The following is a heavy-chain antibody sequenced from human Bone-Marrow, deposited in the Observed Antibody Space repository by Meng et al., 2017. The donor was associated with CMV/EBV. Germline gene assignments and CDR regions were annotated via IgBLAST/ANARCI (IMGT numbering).Heavy chain of an antibody. V-gene: IGHV3-7*01. Sequence: GESLKISCAASGFTFDDYAIHWVRQPPGKGLEWVANIKQDGSEKYYVDSVKGRFTISRDNAKNSLFLQINSLRAEDTAVYFCARDIVAGYYYYGMDVWGQGTTVTVSS. CDR2: IKQDGSEK. CDR1: GFTFDDYA. J-gene: IGHJ6*02. CDR3: ARDIVAGYYYYGMDV. D-gene: IGHD5-12*01.